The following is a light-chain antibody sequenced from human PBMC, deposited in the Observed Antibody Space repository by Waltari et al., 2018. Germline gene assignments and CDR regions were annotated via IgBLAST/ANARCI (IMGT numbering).Light chain of an antibody. CDR2: DVS. CDR1: RSDVVPNNY. J-gene: IGLJ1*01. CDR3: NSYTNSGTYV. Sequence: QSALTRPASVSGSPGQSITISCTGPRSDVVPNNYVPWYQQRPGKAPDLIIFDVSNRPSGVSIRFSGSKSGNTASLTISGLQAEDEADYYCNSYTNSGTYVFGSGTKVTVL. V-gene: IGLV2-14*03.